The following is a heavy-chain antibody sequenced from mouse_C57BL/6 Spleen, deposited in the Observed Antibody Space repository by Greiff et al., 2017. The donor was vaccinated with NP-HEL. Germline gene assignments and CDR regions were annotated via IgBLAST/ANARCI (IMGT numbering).Heavy chain of an antibody. CDR2: ISDGGSYT. CDR1: GFTFSSYA. CDR3: ARDVITTRGYYFDY. J-gene: IGHJ2*01. Sequence: EVMLVESGGGLVKPGGSLKLSCAASGFTFSSYAMSWVRQTPEKRLEWVATISDGGSYTYYPDNVKGRFTISRDNAKNNLYLQMSHLKSEDTAMYYCARDVITTRGYYFDYWGQGTTLTVSS. D-gene: IGHD2-4*01. V-gene: IGHV5-4*01.